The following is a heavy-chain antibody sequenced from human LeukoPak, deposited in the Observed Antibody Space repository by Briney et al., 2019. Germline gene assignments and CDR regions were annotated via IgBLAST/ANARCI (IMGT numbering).Heavy chain of an antibody. CDR3: ARDMSSGWYREYYYYGMDV. CDR2: IWYDGSNE. V-gene: IGHV3-33*01. J-gene: IGHJ6*02. CDR1: GFTFSSYG. Sequence: GRSLRLSCAASGFTFSSYGMHWVRQAPGKGLEWVAVIWYDGSNEYYADSVKGRFTISRDNSKNTLYLQMNSLRAEDTAVYYCARDMSSGWYREYYYYGMDVWGQGTTVTVSS. D-gene: IGHD6-19*01.